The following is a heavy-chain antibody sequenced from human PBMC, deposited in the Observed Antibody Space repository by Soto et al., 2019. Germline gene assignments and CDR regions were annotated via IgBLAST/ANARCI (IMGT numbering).Heavy chain of an antibody. Sequence: GASVKVSCKASGYTFTGYYMHWVRQAPGQGLEWMGWINPNSGGTNYAQKFQGWVTMTRDTSISTAYMELSRLRSDDTAVYYCARDRLRSSWYSSWFDPWGQGTLVTVSS. CDR2: INPNSGGT. CDR3: ARDRLRSSWYSSWFDP. D-gene: IGHD6-13*01. V-gene: IGHV1-2*04. CDR1: GYTFTGYY. J-gene: IGHJ5*02.